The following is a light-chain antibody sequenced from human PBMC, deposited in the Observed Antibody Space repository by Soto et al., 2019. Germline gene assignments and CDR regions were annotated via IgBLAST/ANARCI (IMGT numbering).Light chain of an antibody. V-gene: IGKV3-20*01. J-gene: IGKJ4*01. CDR3: QQHGSSPLT. CDR2: ETS. Sequence: EVVLTQSPGALSLSPGQISTLSCRASHSVDSSYFAWYRQRPGQAPRLLIYETSSRATGIPERFSGSGSGTDFTLTVSRLEPEDFAVYFCQQHGSSPLTFGRGTKVDIK. CDR1: HSVDSSY.